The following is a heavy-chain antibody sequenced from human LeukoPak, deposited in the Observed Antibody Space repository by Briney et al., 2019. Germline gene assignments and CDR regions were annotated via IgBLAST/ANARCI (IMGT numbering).Heavy chain of an antibody. Sequence: SETLSLTCTVSGGSISSSSYYWGWIRHPPGKGQEWIGSIYYSGTTYYNPSLKSRVTISVDTSKSQFSLKLSSVTAADTAVYYCARWKTYYFDYWGQGTLVTVSS. D-gene: IGHD1-1*01. CDR1: GGSISSSSYY. V-gene: IGHV4-39*01. CDR2: IYYSGTT. J-gene: IGHJ4*02. CDR3: ARWKTYYFDY.